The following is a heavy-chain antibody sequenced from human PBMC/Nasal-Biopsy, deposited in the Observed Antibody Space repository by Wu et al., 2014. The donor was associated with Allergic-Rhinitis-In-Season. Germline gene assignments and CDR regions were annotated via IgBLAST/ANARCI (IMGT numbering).Heavy chain of an antibody. Sequence: LRLSCATSGFTFTAYGMHWVRQAPGKGLEWVAYIRFDGTEEYYADSVKGRITMTRDTSTNTVYMELRNLRSDDTAIYYCARDSSYDFWSSFPVGRNFDPWGQGTLVTVSS. CDR1: GFTFTAYG. CDR2: IRFDGTEE. CDR3: ARDSSYDFWSSFPVGRNFDP. J-gene: IGHJ5*02. V-gene: IGHV3-30*02. D-gene: IGHD3-3*01.